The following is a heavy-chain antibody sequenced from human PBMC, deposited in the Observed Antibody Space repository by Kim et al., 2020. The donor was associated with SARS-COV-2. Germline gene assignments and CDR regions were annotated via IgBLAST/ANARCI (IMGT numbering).Heavy chain of an antibody. D-gene: IGHD3-22*01. Sequence: SETLSLTCAVYGGSFSGYYWSWIRQPPGKGLEWIGEINHSGSTNYNPSLKSRVTISVDTSKNQFSLKLSSVTAADTAVYYCARAYYDSSGYRSDWYFDL. V-gene: IGHV4-34*01. CDR1: GGSFSGYY. CDR2: INHSGST. CDR3: ARAYYDSSGYRSDWYFDL. J-gene: IGHJ2*01.